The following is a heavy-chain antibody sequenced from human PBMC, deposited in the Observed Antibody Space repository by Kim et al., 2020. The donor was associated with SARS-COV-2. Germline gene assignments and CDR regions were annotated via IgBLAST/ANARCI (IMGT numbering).Heavy chain of an antibody. D-gene: IGHD1-7*01. CDR3: ARDSLYLGWNYENYFDY. CDR2: ISSSSSYI. V-gene: IGHV3-21*01. J-gene: IGHJ4*02. CDR1: GFTFSSYS. Sequence: GGSLRLSCAASGFTFSSYSMNWVRQAPGKGLEWVSSISSSSSYIYYADSVKGRFTISRDNAKNSLYLQMNSLRAEDTAVYYCARDSLYLGWNYENYFDYWGQGTLVTVSS.